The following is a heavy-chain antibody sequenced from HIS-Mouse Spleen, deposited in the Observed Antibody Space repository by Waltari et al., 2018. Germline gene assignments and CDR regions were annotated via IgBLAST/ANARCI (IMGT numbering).Heavy chain of an antibody. CDR3: ARAPTGFLEWFDAFDI. CDR2: IYYSGST. CDR1: GGCISSSSYY. Sequence: QLQLQESGPGLVKPSETLSLTCTVSGGCISSSSYYWGWIRQPPGKGLEWIGSIYYSGSTYYNPSLKSRVTISVDTSKNQFSLKLSSVTAADTAVYYCARAPTGFLEWFDAFDIWGQGTMVTVSS. J-gene: IGHJ3*02. D-gene: IGHD3-3*01. V-gene: IGHV4-39*07.